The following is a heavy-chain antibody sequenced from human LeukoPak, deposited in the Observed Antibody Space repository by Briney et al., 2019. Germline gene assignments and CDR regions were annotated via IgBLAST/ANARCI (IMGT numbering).Heavy chain of an antibody. D-gene: IGHD3-10*01. CDR1: GFTFSSYW. CDR3: AKDKYYYGSGSTDY. Sequence: GGSLRLSCAASGFTFSSYWMSWVRQAPGKGLEWVSAISGSGGSTYYADSVKGRFTISRDNSRNTLYLQMNSLRAEDTAVYYCAKDKYYYGSGSTDYWGQGTLVTVSS. J-gene: IGHJ4*02. CDR2: ISGSGGST. V-gene: IGHV3-23*01.